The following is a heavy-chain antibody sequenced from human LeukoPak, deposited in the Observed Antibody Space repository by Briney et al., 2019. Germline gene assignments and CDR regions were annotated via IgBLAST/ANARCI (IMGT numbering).Heavy chain of an antibody. CDR3: ATATGKIAAATYDAFDI. Sequence: ASVKVSCKVSGYTLTELSMHWVRRAPGKGLEWMGGFDPEDGETIYAQKFQGRVTMTEDTSTDTAYMELSSLRSEDTAVYYCATATGKIAAATYDAFDIWGQGTMVTVSS. D-gene: IGHD6-13*01. J-gene: IGHJ3*02. CDR1: GYTLTELS. CDR2: FDPEDGET. V-gene: IGHV1-24*01.